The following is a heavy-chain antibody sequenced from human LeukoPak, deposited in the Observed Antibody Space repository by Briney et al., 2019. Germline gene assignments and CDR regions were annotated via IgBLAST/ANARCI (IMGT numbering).Heavy chain of an antibody. CDR2: ISYDGSNK. D-gene: IGHD1-26*01. CDR3: AKRGREGGYYYYKDV. J-gene: IGHJ6*03. Sequence: GRSLSLSCAASGFTFSSYAMHWVRQAPGKGLEWMGDISYDGSNKYYADSVKGRFTISRANSKNTLYLQMNRLRAEDTAVYYCAKRGREGGYYYYKDVWGKGATVTVSS. CDR1: GFTFSSYA. V-gene: IGHV3-30*04.